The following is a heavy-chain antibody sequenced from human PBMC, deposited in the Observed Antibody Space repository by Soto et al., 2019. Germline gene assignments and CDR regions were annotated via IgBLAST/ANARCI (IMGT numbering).Heavy chain of an antibody. J-gene: IGHJ4*02. Sequence: ASVKVSCKASGYTFTSYYMHWVRQAPGQGLEWMGIINPSGGSTSYAQKFQGRVTMTRDTSTSTVYMELSSLRSEDTAVYYCARDRVVVAATPIFGYWGQGTLVTVSS. CDR3: ARDRVVVAATPIFGY. V-gene: IGHV1-46*03. CDR2: INPSGGST. D-gene: IGHD2-15*01. CDR1: GYTFTSYY.